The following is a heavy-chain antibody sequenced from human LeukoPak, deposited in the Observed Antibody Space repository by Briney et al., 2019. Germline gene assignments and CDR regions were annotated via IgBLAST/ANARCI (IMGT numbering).Heavy chain of an antibody. D-gene: IGHD6-19*01. J-gene: IGHJ4*02. Sequence: PGGSLRLSCAASGNYWMHWVRQAPGKGLVWVSHINSDGSWTSYADSVKGRFTISRDNSKNTLYLQVNSLRAEDTAVYYCAKSQGIAVAGYFDYWGQGTLVTVSS. CDR2: INSDGSWT. V-gene: IGHV3-74*01. CDR3: AKSQGIAVAGYFDY. CDR1: GNYW.